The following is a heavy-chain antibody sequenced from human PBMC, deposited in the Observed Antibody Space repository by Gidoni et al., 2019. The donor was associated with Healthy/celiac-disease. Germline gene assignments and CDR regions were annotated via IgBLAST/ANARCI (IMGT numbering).Heavy chain of an antibody. Sequence: EVQLVESGGGLVQPGGSLRLSCSASGFTFSSYDMHWVRQAPGKGLEYVSAISSNGGSTYYADSVKGRFTITRDNSKNTLYLQMSSLRAEDTAVYYCVKDQTDYGDYWWYFDLWGRGTLVTVSS. J-gene: IGHJ2*01. V-gene: IGHV3-64D*08. CDR3: VKDQTDYGDYWWYFDL. D-gene: IGHD4-17*01. CDR2: ISSNGGST. CDR1: GFTFSSYD.